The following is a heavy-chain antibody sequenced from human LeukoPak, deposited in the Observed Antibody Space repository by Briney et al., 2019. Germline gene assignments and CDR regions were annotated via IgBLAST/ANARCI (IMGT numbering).Heavy chain of an antibody. CDR1: VYTFTGYY. V-gene: IGHV1-2*02. J-gene: IGHJ4*02. CDR3: ASGDILTGYYFDY. D-gene: IGHD3-9*01. CDR2: INPNSGGT. Sequence: ASVTVSCKASVYTFTGYYMHWVRQAPGQGLEWMGWINPNSGGTNYAQKFQGRVTMTRDTSISTAYMELSRLRSDDTAVYYCASGDILTGYYFDYWGQGTLVTVSS.